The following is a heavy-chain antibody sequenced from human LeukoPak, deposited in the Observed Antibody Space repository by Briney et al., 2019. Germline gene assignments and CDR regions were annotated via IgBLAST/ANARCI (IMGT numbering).Heavy chain of an antibody. CDR1: GYSFTSYW. CDR2: IYPGDSDT. Sequence: GESLKISCKGSGYSFTSYWIGWVRQMPGKGLEWMGIIYPGDSDTRYSPSFQGQVTISADKSISTAYLQWSSLKASDTAMYYCARVPSIAAPSLYYYYYMDVWGKGTTVTVSS. D-gene: IGHD6-6*01. CDR3: ARVPSIAAPSLYYYYYMDV. V-gene: IGHV5-51*01. J-gene: IGHJ6*03.